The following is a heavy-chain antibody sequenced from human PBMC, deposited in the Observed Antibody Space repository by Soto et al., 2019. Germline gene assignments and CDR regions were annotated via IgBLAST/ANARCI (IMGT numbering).Heavy chain of an antibody. J-gene: IGHJ4*02. D-gene: IGHD3-3*01. CDR2: ISGSGGST. CDR3: AKGGTYYDFWSGGY. V-gene: IGHV3-23*01. Sequence: GGSLRLSCAASGFTFSSYAMSWVRQAPGKGLEWVSAISGSGGSTYYADSVKGRFTISRDNSKNTLYLQMNGLRAEDTAVYYCAKGGTYYDFWSGGYWGQGTLVTVSS. CDR1: GFTFSSYA.